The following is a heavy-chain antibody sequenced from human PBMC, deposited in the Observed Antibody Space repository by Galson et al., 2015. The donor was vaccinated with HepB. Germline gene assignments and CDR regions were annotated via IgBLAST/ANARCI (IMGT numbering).Heavy chain of an antibody. V-gene: IGHV1-69*13. CDR2: IIPIFGTA. CDR1: GGTFSSYA. Sequence: SVKVSCKASGGTFSSYAISWVRQAPGQGLEWMGGIIPIFGTANYAQKFQGRVTITADESTSTAYMELSSLRSEDTAVYYCARAERGPITGTTHAFDIWGQGTMVTVSS. J-gene: IGHJ3*02. CDR3: ARAERGPITGTTHAFDI. D-gene: IGHD1-20*01.